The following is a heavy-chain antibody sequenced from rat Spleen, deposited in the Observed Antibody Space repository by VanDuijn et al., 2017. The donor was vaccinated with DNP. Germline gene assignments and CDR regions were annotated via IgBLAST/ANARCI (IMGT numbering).Heavy chain of an antibody. J-gene: IGHJ2*01. V-gene: IGHV5-25*01. CDR1: GFTFSDYN. D-gene: IGHD5-1*01. CDR3: ARSNWELGG. Sequence: EVQLVESGGGLVQPGRSMKLSCAASGFTFSDYNMAWVRQVPTQGLEWVASIGPNGGGNTYYRDSVKGRFTISRDNAKNTQYLQMDSLRSEDTATYYCARSNWELGGWGQGVMVTVSS. CDR2: IGPNGGGNT.